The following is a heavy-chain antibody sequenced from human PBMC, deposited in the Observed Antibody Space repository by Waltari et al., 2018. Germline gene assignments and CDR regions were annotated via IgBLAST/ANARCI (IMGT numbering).Heavy chain of an antibody. CDR3: TRGRGSGWSRYFEF. Sequence: EVQLVESGGGLVQPGWSLRLSCAASAFTFSSSDMTWVPQAPGKGLEWVSYISYTGKTIYYADCVKGRFTISRDNAKNSLSLQMSSLRAEDTAVYYCTRGRGSGWSRYFEFWGQGALVTVSS. CDR1: AFTFSSSD. J-gene: IGHJ1*01. V-gene: IGHV3-48*03. CDR2: ISYTGKTI. D-gene: IGHD6-13*01.